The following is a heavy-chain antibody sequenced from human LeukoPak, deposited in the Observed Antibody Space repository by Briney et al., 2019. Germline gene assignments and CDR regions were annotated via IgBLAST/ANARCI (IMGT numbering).Heavy chain of an antibody. D-gene: IGHD5-12*01. J-gene: IGHJ4*02. CDR3: ARDAPRSAGYSGYHFDY. V-gene: IGHV4-30-4*08. CDR1: GGSISSGDYY. Sequence: PSETLSLTCTVSGGSISSGDYYWSWIRQPPGKGLEWIGYIYYSGSTYYNPSLKSRVTISVDTSKNQFSLKLSSVTAADTAVYYCARDAPRSAGYSGYHFDYWGQGTLVTVSS. CDR2: IYYSGST.